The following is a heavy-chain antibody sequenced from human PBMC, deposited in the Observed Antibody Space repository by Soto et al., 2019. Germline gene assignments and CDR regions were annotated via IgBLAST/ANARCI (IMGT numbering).Heavy chain of an antibody. V-gene: IGHV3-30-3*01. D-gene: IGHD1-26*01. CDR2: ISYDGGTK. J-gene: IGHJ4*02. Sequence: PGGSLILSCAASGFTFSNYAVHWVRQAPGKGLEWVAVISYDGGTKNYADSVKGRFTISRDNSRNTLYLQMNSLRVEDTAIYYCARGSAFIGLDYWGQGTPVTVSS. CDR3: ARGSAFIGLDY. CDR1: GFTFSNYA.